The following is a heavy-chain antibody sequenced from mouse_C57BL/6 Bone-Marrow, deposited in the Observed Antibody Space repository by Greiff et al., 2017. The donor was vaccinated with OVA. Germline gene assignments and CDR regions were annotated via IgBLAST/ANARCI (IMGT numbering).Heavy chain of an antibody. CDR2: ISDGGSYT. D-gene: IGHD2-4*01. V-gene: IGHV5-4*01. J-gene: IGHJ3*01. Sequence: EVQLVESGGGLVKPGGSLKLSCAASGFTFSSYAMSWVRQTPEKRLEWVATISDGGSYTYYPDNVKGRFTISRDNAKNNLYLQMSHLKSEDTAMYYCARDRGVYYDYDVGAWFAYWGQGTLVTVSA. CDR1: GFTFSSYA. CDR3: ARDRGVYYDYDVGAWFAY.